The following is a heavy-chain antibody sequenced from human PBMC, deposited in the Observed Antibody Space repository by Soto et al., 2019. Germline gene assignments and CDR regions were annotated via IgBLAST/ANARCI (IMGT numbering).Heavy chain of an antibody. V-gene: IGHV1-18*01. J-gene: IGHJ6*02. D-gene: IGHD2-21*01. CDR2: ISTDNGNT. Sequence: QVHLVQSGAEVRKPGASVKVSCKASGYSFTSYGISWVRQAPGQGLEWMGWISTDNGNTNYAHNLQGRVSMTIDPSTSTAYMELWSLGSDDTAVYYCARDVPDTSLFFYYYGMTSGAKGPRSPSP. CDR1: GYSFTSYG. CDR3: ARDVPDTSLFFYYYGMTS.